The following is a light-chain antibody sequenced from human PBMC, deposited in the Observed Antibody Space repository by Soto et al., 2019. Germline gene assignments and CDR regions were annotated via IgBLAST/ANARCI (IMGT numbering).Light chain of an antibody. Sequence: QSVLTQPPSASGTPGQRVTLSCSGTSSNIGNNYVCWYQHLPGSAPKRLIVRNNQRPSGLPDRFSGSKSGLSASLASSGLRSDDEAESYCAAWDDSLSSVVFGGGTKVT. J-gene: IGLJ3*02. CDR2: RNN. CDR1: SSNIGNNY. V-gene: IGLV1-47*01. CDR3: AAWDDSLSSVV.